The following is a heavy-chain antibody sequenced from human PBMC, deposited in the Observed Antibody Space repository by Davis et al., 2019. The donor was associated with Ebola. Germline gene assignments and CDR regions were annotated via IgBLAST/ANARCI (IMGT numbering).Heavy chain of an antibody. Sequence: PSETLSLTCTVSGGSISSYYWSWIRQPPGKGLEWIGYIYYSGSTNYNPSLKSRVTISVDTSKNQFSLKLSSVTAADTAVYYCARAGVYRPYYFDYWGQGTLVTVSS. CDR3: ARAGVYRPYYFDY. CDR2: IYYSGST. D-gene: IGHD3-10*01. CDR1: GGSISSYY. V-gene: IGHV4-59*12. J-gene: IGHJ4*02.